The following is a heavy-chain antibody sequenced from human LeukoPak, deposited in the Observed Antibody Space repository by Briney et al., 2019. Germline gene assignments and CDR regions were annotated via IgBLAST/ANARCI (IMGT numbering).Heavy chain of an antibody. J-gene: IGHJ4*02. CDR1: GFTFSSYA. D-gene: IGHD2-15*01. Sequence: GGSLRLSCAAAGFTFSSYAMHWVRQVPGKWLEWVAVISYDGSNKYYADSVKGRFTISRDNSKNTLYLQMNSRRAEDTAVYYCARARGLYCSGGSCYFRYWGQGTLVTVSS. CDR2: ISYDGSNK. CDR3: ARARGLYCSGGSCYFRY. V-gene: IGHV3-30-3*01.